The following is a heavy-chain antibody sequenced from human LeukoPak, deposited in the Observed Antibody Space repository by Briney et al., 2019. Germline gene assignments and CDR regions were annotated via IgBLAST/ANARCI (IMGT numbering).Heavy chain of an antibody. V-gene: IGHV4-59*01. D-gene: IGHD6-19*01. CDR3: ARDPTTSGLANDY. Sequence: SETLSLTCTVSGGSIKTYYWSWIRQPPGKGLEWIGSIYYSGSTNYNPSLKSRVSISVDTSKNQFSLKLSSVTAADTAVYYCARDPTTSGLANDYWGQGTLVTVSS. CDR1: GGSIKTYY. J-gene: IGHJ4*02. CDR2: IYYSGST.